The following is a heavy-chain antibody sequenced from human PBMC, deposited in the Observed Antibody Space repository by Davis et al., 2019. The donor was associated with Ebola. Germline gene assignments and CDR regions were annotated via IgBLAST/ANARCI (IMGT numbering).Heavy chain of an antibody. CDR1: GGSFSGYY. Sequence: GSLRLSCAVYGGSFSGYYWSWIRQPPGKGLEWIGEINHSGSTNYNPSLKSRVTISVDTSKNQFSLKLSSVTAADTAVYFCARHCSSTSCSYFDYWGQGTRVTVSS. CDR3: ARHCSSTSCSYFDY. CDR2: INHSGST. J-gene: IGHJ4*02. V-gene: IGHV4-34*01. D-gene: IGHD2-2*01.